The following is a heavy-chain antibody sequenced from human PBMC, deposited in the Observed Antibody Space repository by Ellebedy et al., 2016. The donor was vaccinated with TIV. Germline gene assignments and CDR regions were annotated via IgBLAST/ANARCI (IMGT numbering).Heavy chain of an antibody. V-gene: IGHV1-69*13. J-gene: IGHJ4*02. CDR3: AKLKDGHNFGFDY. CDR1: GYTFSTYT. D-gene: IGHD5-24*01. Sequence: AASVKVSCKASGYTFSTYTINWVRQAPGQGLEWMGGIIPMFGTANYAQKFQGRVTITADESPSTAFMELTSLRSDDTAVYYCAKLKDGHNFGFDYWGQGTLVTVSS. CDR2: IIPMFGTA.